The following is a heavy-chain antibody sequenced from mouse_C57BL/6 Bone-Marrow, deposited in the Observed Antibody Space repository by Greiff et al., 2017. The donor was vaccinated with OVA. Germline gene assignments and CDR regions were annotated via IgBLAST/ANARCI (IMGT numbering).Heavy chain of an antibody. Sequence: QVQLQQSGAELVKPGASVKLSCKASGYTFTEYTLHWVPQRSGPGLEWIGWFSPGSGRIKYTEQFKDKATLTADKSSSTVYMELMRLTSEDSAVYCCARHEEEVTSWCAYWGQGTRVTVSA. D-gene: IGHD2-2*01. CDR1: GYTFTEYT. CDR3: ARHEEEVTSWCAY. J-gene: IGHJ3*01. CDR2: FSPGSGRI. V-gene: IGHV1-62-2*01.